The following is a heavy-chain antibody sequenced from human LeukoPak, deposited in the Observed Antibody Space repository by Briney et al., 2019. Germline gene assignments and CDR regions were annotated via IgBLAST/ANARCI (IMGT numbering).Heavy chain of an antibody. J-gene: IGHJ5*02. Sequence: WASVKVSCKASGYTFTSYAMNWVRQAPGQGLEWMGWINPNTGDPTYAQGFTGRFVFSLDTSVSTAYLQISSLEAEDTAVYFCARAYQPLGGLSFPDQWGQGTLVTVSS. CDR1: GYTFTSYA. CDR3: ARAYQPLGGLSFPDQ. D-gene: IGHD3-16*02. CDR2: INPNTGDP. V-gene: IGHV7-4-1*02.